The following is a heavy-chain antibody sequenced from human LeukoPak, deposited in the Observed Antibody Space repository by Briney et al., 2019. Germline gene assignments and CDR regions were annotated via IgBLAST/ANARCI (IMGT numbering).Heavy chain of an antibody. CDR1: GYTLTELS. V-gene: IGHV1-24*01. CDR3: ATDRFDR. J-gene: IGHJ5*02. Sequence: GASVKVSSTVSGYTLTELSMHWVRQAPGNGLEWMGGFDPEAGETIYAQRFQSRVTMTEDTSTDTAYMELSSLRSEDTAVYYCATDRFDRWGEGTLVTVSS. CDR2: FDPEAGET.